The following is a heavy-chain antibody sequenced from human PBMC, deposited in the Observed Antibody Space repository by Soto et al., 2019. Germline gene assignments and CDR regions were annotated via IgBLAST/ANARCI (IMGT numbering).Heavy chain of an antibody. Sequence: PGGSLRLSCAASGFTFSSYAMSWVRQAPGEGLEWVSAISGSGGSTYYADSVKGRFTISRDNTKNTLYLQMNSLRAEDTAVYYCAKDGRITIVGVVIKAGWFDPWGQGTLVNASS. V-gene: IGHV3-23*01. CDR1: GFTFSSYA. J-gene: IGHJ5*02. CDR2: ISGSGGST. D-gene: IGHD3-3*01. CDR3: AKDGRITIVGVVIKAGWFDP.